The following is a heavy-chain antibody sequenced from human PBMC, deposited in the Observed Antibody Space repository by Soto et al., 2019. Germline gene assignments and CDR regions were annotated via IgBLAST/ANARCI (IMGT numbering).Heavy chain of an antibody. Sequence: SETLSLTCTVSGGSISSYYWSWIRQPPGKGLEWIGYIYYSGSTNYNPSLKSRVTISVDTSRNQFSLKLSSVTAADTAVYYCARGVYAYYFDYWGQGTLVTVS. CDR2: IYYSGST. CDR1: GGSISSYY. D-gene: IGHD4-17*01. V-gene: IGHV4-59*01. J-gene: IGHJ4*02. CDR3: ARGVYAYYFDY.